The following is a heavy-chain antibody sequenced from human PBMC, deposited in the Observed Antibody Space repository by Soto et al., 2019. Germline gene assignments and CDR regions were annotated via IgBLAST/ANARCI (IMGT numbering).Heavy chain of an antibody. J-gene: IGHJ5*02. CDR2: IYYSGST. CDR3: ARDTYSYGYVWFDP. CDR1: GGSISSGGYY. Sequence: PSETLSLTCTVSGGSISSGGYYRSWIRQHPGKGLEWIGYIYYSGSTYYNPSLKSRVTISVDTSKNQFSLKLSSVTAADTAVYNCARDTYSYGYVWFDPWGQGTLVTVSS. D-gene: IGHD5-18*01. V-gene: IGHV4-31*03.